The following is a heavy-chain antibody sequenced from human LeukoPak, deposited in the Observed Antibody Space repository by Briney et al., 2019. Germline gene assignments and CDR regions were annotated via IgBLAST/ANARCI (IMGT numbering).Heavy chain of an antibody. J-gene: IGHJ5*02. CDR2: ISGSGGST. D-gene: IGHD3-10*01. V-gene: IGHV3-23*01. CDR3: AITQYGSGSYSDS. CDR1: GFTFSSYA. Sequence: PGGSLRLSCAASGFTFSSYAMSWVRQAPGKGLEWVSAISGSGGSTYYADSVKGRFTISRDNSKNTLYLQMNSLRVEDTAVYYCAITQYGSGSYSDSWGQGTLVTVSP.